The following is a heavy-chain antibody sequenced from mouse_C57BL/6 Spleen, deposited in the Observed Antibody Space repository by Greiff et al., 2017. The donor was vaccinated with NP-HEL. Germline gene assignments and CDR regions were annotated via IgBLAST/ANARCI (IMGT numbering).Heavy chain of an antibody. Sequence: EVQLHQSGAELVRPGASVKLSCTASGFNIKDDYMHWVKQRPEQGLEWIGWIDPENGDTEYASKFQGKATITADTSSNTAYLQLSSLTSEDTAVYYCTTGSSGFAYWGQGTLVTVSA. CDR2: IDPENGDT. V-gene: IGHV14-4*01. J-gene: IGHJ3*01. D-gene: IGHD3-2*02. CDR3: TTGSSGFAY. CDR1: GFNIKDDY.